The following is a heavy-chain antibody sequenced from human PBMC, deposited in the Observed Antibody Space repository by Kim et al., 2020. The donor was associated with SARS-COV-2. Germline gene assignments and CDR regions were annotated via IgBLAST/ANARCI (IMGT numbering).Heavy chain of an antibody. CDR1: GFTFGAFD. CDR2: IKGKDDST. V-gene: IGHV3-23*01. D-gene: IGHD3-9*01. Sequence: GGSLRLSCVASGFTFGAFDMSWVHQVPGKGLKWVSVIKGKDDSTYYAESVRGRFTVSRDSARNTLYLQMSSLRFDDTAFYYCVKGGWVDDWAPGGLGT. J-gene: IGHJ4*02. CDR3: VKGGWVDDWAP.